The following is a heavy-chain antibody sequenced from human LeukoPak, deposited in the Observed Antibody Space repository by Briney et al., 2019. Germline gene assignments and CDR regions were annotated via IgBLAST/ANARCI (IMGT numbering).Heavy chain of an antibody. CDR1: GYTLTELS. V-gene: IGHV1-24*01. D-gene: IGHD3-10*01. CDR3: ATGATMVRGVIIRAGFDY. Sequence: ASVKVSCKVSGYTLTELSTHWVRQAPGKGLEWMGGFDPEDGETIYAQKFQGRVTMTEDTSTDTAYMELSSLRSEDTAVYYCATGATMVRGVIIRAGFDYWGQGTLVTVSS. J-gene: IGHJ4*02. CDR2: FDPEDGET.